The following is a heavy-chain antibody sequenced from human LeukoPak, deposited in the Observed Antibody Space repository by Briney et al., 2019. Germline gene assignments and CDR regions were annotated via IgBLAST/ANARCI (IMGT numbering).Heavy chain of an antibody. D-gene: IGHD3-22*01. J-gene: IGHJ1*01. CDR3: ARAKDSSGYYSAEYFQH. V-gene: IGHV1-8*01. CDR2: MNPNSGNT. Sequence: EASVKVSCKASGYTFTSYDVNWVRQATGQGLEWMGWMNPNSGNTGYAQKFQGRVTMTRNTSISTAYMELSSLRSEDTAVYYCARAKDSSGYYSAEYFQHWGQGTLVTVSS. CDR1: GYTFTSYD.